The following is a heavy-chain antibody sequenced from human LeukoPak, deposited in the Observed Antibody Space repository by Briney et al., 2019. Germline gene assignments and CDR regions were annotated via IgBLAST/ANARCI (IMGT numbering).Heavy chain of an antibody. Sequence: GGSLRLSCAASGSTVSSNYMSWVRQAPGKGLEWVSVIYSGGSTYYADSVKGRFTISRDNSKNTLYLQMNSLRAEDTAVYYCARDHYDILTGQDFQHWGQGTLVTVSS. V-gene: IGHV3-53*01. J-gene: IGHJ1*01. CDR2: IYSGGST. CDR3: ARDHYDILTGQDFQH. D-gene: IGHD3-9*01. CDR1: GSTVSSNY.